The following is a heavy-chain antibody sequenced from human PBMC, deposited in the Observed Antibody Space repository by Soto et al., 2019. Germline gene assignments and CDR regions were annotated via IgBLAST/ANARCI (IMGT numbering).Heavy chain of an antibody. CDR1: GFTFSSYA. CDR2: ISSNGGST. Sequence: GGSLRLSCAASGFTFSSYAMRWVRQAQGKGLEYVSAISSNGGSTYYANSVKGRFTISRDNSKNTLYLQMGSLRAEDMAVYYCARALGYAFDIWGQGTMVTVSS. J-gene: IGHJ3*02. D-gene: IGHD7-27*01. CDR3: ARALGYAFDI. V-gene: IGHV3-64*01.